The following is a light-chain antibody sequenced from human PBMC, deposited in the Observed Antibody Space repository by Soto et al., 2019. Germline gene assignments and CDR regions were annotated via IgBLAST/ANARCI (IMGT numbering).Light chain of an antibody. V-gene: IGKV1-5*01. CDR1: QNINNY. CDR2: DAS. J-gene: IGKJ1*01. Sequence: DIQMTQSPSSLSASVGDRVTITCQASQNINNYLNWYQQKPGRAPKLLIYDASTVESGVPSRFSGSGSGTEFTLTISSLQPDDFATYYCQQYNNYPRTFGQGTKVDI. CDR3: QQYNNYPRT.